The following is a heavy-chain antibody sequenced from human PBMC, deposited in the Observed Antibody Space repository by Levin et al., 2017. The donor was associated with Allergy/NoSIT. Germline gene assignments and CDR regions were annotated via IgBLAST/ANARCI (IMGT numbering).Heavy chain of an antibody. CDR3: AREERQFYFWDY. D-gene: IGHD3-16*01. CDR2: ISHTGST. Sequence: GSLRLSCAVSGYSFSSGYYWGWIRQPPGKGLEWIGSISHTGSTYYNPSLKSRVTISVDTSTNQFSLKLSSVTAADTAVYYCAREERQFYFWDYWGQGTLVTVSS. V-gene: IGHV4-38-2*02. CDR1: GYSFSSGYY. J-gene: IGHJ4*02.